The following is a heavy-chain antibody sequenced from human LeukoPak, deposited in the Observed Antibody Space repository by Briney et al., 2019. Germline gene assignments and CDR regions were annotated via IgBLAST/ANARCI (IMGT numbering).Heavy chain of an antibody. Sequence: GGSLRPSCAASGFTFSSYAMSWVRQAPGKGLEWVSGISGGGGSTYYADSVKGRFTISRDNSKNTLYLQMNSLRAEDTAVYYCAKDWAGGGYYFDYWGQGTLVTVSS. J-gene: IGHJ4*02. CDR3: AKDWAGGGYYFDY. CDR2: ISGGGGST. V-gene: IGHV3-23*01. CDR1: GFTFSSYA. D-gene: IGHD6-19*01.